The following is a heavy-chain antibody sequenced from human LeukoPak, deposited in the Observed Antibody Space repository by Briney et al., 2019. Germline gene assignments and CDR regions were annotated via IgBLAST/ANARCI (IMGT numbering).Heavy chain of an antibody. V-gene: IGHV4-38-2*02. Sequence: SETLSLTCTVSGYSNSSGYYLGWIRQPPGKGLEWIGNIYHSGSTYYNPSLKSRVTISVDTSKHQFSLKLSSVTAADTVVYYCARSTSTGDVGYWGQGTLVTVSS. D-gene: IGHD7-27*01. CDR2: IYHSGST. CDR3: ARSTSTGDVGY. J-gene: IGHJ4*02. CDR1: GYSNSSGYY.